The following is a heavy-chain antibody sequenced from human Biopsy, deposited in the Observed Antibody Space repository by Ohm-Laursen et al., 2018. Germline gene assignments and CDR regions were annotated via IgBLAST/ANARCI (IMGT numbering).Heavy chain of an antibody. CDR1: GFTFSNHC. V-gene: IGHV3-7*01. Sequence: SLRLSCAASGFTFSNHCMSWVRQAPGKGLEWVANIRQEGSEKKYVDSVQGRFTISRDNAENSLNLQMNSLRGEDTAVYYCARTDGGNFWFFDVWGQGTLVTVSS. CDR3: ARTDGGNFWFFDV. J-gene: IGHJ4*02. D-gene: IGHD4-23*01. CDR2: IRQEGSEK.